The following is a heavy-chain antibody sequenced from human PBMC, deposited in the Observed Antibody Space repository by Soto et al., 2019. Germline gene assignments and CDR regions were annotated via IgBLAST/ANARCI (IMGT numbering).Heavy chain of an antibody. V-gene: IGHV1-69*01. D-gene: IGHD5-12*01. CDR2: IIPIFGTA. J-gene: IGHJ4*02. CDR3: ARSMGGYDFRVEYYFDY. Sequence: QVQLVQSGAEVKKPGSSVKVSCKASGGTFSSYAISWVRQAPGQGLEWMGGIIPIFGTANYAQKFQGRVTIRADESTSTAYMELSSLRSEDTAVYYSARSMGGYDFRVEYYFDYWGQGTLVTVSS. CDR1: GGTFSSYA.